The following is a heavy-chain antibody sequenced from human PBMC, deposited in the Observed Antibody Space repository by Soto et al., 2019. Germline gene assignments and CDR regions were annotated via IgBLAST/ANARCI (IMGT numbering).Heavy chain of an antibody. CDR2: INPSGGST. CDR3: ARDSYYYDSSGYYYPIDY. CDR1: GYTFTSYY. Sequence: QVQLVQSGAEVKKPGASVKVSCKASGYTFTSYYMHWVRQAPGQGLEWMGIINPSGGSTSYAQKFQGSVTMTRDTSTSTVYMELSSLRSEDTAVYYCARDSYYYDSSGYYYPIDYWGQGTLVTVSS. V-gene: IGHV1-46*01. D-gene: IGHD3-22*01. J-gene: IGHJ4*02.